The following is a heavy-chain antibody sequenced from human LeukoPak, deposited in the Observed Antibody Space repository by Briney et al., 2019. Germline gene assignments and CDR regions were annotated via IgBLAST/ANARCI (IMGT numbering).Heavy chain of an antibody. CDR3: ARGDNSWMDV. CDR2: ISAYNGNT. CDR1: GYTFSRYG. Sequence: ASVRVSCKASGYTFSRYGISWVRQAPGQGLEWMGWISAYNGNTNYAQKLQGRVTMTTDISTSTAYMELRSLRSDDTAVYYCARGDNSWMDVWGQGTTVTVSS. J-gene: IGHJ6*02. V-gene: IGHV1-18*01. D-gene: IGHD5-24*01.